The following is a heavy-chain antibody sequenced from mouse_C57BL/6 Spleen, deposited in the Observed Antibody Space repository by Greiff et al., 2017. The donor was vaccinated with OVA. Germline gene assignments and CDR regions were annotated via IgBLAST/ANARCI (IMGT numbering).Heavy chain of an antibody. V-gene: IGHV1-4*01. CDR2: INPSSGYT. J-gene: IGHJ3*01. Sequence: VQLQQSGAELARPGASVKMSCKASGYTFTSYTMHWVKQRPGQGLEWIGYINPSSGYTKYNQKFKDKAPLTADKSSSTAYMQLSSLTSEDSAVYYCARGGYYDYDGFAYWGQGTLVTVSA. CDR3: ARGGYYDYDGFAY. CDR1: GYTFTSYT. D-gene: IGHD2-4*01.